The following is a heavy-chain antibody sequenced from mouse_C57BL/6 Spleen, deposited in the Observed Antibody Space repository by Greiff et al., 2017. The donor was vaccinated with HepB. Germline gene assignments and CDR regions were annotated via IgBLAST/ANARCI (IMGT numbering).Heavy chain of an antibody. Sequence: QVQLQQSGAELVKPGASVKISCKASGYAFSSYWMNWVKQRPGKGLEWIGQIYPGDGDTNYNGKFKGKATLTADKSSSTAYMQLSSLTSEDSAVYFCAPEGTMVTYYAMDYWGQGTSVTVSS. CDR3: APEGTMVTYYAMDY. D-gene: IGHD2-2*01. J-gene: IGHJ4*01. V-gene: IGHV1-80*01. CDR2: IYPGDGDT. CDR1: GYAFSSYW.